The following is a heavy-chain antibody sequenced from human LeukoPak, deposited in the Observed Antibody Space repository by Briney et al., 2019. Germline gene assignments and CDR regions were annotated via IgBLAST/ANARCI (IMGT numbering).Heavy chain of an antibody. CDR3: ARNIYYDTHDY. CDR2: IKEDGSEK. V-gene: IGHV3-7*01. CDR1: GFTISSNW. J-gene: IGHJ4*02. D-gene: IGHD3-22*01. Sequence: PGGSLGLSCAASGFTISSNWMSWVRQAPGKGLEWVASIKEDGSEKYYVDSVKGRFTVSRDNAKNSLYLQMNSLRAEDTAAYYCARNIYYDTHDYWGPGTLVAVSS.